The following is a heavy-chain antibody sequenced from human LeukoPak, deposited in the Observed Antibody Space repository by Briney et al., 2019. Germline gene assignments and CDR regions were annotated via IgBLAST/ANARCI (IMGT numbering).Heavy chain of an antibody. V-gene: IGHV1-18*01. D-gene: IGHD2-2*01. CDR1: GDTFTSYG. J-gene: IGHJ5*02. CDR2: ISAYNGNT. Sequence: GASVTVSSTATGDTFTSYGIRWVRPAPGQGIEWMGWISAYNGNTNYAQKLQGRVTMTTDTSTSTAYMELRSLRSDDTAVYYCARGVGQLLKYNWFDPWGQGTLVTVSS. CDR3: ARGVGQLLKYNWFDP.